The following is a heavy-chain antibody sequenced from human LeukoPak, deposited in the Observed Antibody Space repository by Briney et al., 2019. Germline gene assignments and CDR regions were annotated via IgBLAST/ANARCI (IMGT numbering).Heavy chain of an antibody. CDR3: ARGPFVVVTAIPDYFDY. CDR2: IIPIFGTA. D-gene: IGHD2-21*02. CDR1: GGTFSSYA. J-gene: IGHJ4*02. Sequence: SVKVSCKASGGTFSSYAISWVRQAPGQGLEWMGGIIPIFGTANYAQKFQGRVTIIADKSTSTAYMELSSLRSEDTAVYYCARGPFVVVTAIPDYFDYWGQGTLVTVSS. V-gene: IGHV1-69*06.